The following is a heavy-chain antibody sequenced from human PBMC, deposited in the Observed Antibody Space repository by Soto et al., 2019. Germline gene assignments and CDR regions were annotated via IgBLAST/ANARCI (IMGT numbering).Heavy chain of an antibody. Sequence: QVQLVQSGAEVKKPGASVKVSCKASGYTFTSYGIIWVRQAPGQWLEWMGWISAYSGNTNYAQKLQGRVTMTTTTSTSTACMELRSLRSEETAVYYCAREHPPSLNWGRGTLVTVSS. J-gene: IGHJ4*02. D-gene: IGHD2-2*01. V-gene: IGHV1-18*01. CDR3: AREHPPSLN. CDR1: GYTFTSYG. CDR2: ISAYSGNT.